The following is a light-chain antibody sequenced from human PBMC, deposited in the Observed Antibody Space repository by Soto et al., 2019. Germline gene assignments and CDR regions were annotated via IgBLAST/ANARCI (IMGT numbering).Light chain of an antibody. CDR3: QERTNWPPSWT. CDR1: QSVSSH. CDR2: DAS. V-gene: IGKV3-11*01. J-gene: IGKJ1*01. Sequence: EIVLTQSPATLSLSPGERATLSCRASQSVSSHLAWYQQKPGQAPRLLIYDASNRATGTPDRFSGSGSGTDSTLTISSLEPEDFAVYYCQERTNWPPSWTFGQGTKV.